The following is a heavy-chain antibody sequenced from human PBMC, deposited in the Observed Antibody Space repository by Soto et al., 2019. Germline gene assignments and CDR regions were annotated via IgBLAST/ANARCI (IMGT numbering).Heavy chain of an antibody. CDR3: ARCFRVYAMWVWEPFAY. J-gene: IGHJ4*02. V-gene: IGHV4-34*01. Sequence: QVQLQQWGAGLLKPSETLSLTCAVYGGSFSGYYWSWIRQPPGKGLEWMGEINHSGSTNYNPSLKSRVTISVDTSRNQFSLKLSSVTAADTAVYYCARCFRVYAMWVWEPFAYWGQGTLVTVSS. CDR1: GGSFSGYY. D-gene: IGHD2-8*01. CDR2: INHSGST.